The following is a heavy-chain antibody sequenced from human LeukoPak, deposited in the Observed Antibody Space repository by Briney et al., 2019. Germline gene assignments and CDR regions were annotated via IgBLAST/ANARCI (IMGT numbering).Heavy chain of an antibody. J-gene: IGHJ4*02. D-gene: IGHD2-2*01. V-gene: IGHV1-18*01. CDR1: GYTFTSYG. CDR2: ISTYNGNT. CDR3: ARDPSTQTFDY. Sequence: ASVKVSCKASGYTFTSYGISWVRQAPGPGLEWMGGISTYNGNTNYAQKLQGRVTMTTDTSTATAYMELRSLTSDDAAVYYCARDPSTQTFDYWGQGTLVTVSS.